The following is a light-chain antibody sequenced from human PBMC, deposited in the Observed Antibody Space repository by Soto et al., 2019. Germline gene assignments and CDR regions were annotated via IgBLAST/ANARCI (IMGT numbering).Light chain of an antibody. CDR1: SSDVGSYNL. J-gene: IGLJ1*01. CDR3: CSYGGSSTYV. CDR2: EVI. V-gene: IGLV2-23*02. Sequence: QSALTQPASVSGSPGQSITISCTGTSSDVGSYNLVSWYQQHPGKAPKLMIYEVIKRPSGVSNRFSASKSGNTASLTISGLQAEDEADYYCCSYGGSSTYVFGTGTKLTVL.